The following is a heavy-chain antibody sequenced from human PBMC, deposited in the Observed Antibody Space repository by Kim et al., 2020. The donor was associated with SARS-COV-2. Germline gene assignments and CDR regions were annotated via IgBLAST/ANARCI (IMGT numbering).Heavy chain of an antibody. D-gene: IGHD2-21*02. V-gene: IGHV3-23*01. Sequence: GGSLRLSCATSGLTFSIYAMSWVRQAPGKGLEWVSAIGRTPGSTHYADPVKGRFTISRDNSKNTLYLQMNSLRADDTAVYYCVKVGLGTNCGGDCSPYWGQGTLVTVSS. CDR3: VKVGLGTNCGGDCSPY. J-gene: IGHJ4*02. CDR2: IGRTPGST. CDR1: GLTFSIYA.